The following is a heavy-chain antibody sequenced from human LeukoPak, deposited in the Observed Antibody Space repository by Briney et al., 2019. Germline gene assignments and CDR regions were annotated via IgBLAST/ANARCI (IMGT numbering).Heavy chain of an antibody. V-gene: IGHV3-7*01. J-gene: IGHJ3*02. CDR2: IKQDGSEK. CDR3: ARDGPVALSLDAFDI. CDR1: GFTFTSYW. Sequence: GGSLRLSCAASGFTFTSYWMSWVRQAPGKGLEWVANIKQDGSEKYYVDSVKGRFTISRDNARKSLYLEMNSLRAEDTAVYYCARDGPVALSLDAFDIWGQGTMVTVSS. D-gene: IGHD2-21*01.